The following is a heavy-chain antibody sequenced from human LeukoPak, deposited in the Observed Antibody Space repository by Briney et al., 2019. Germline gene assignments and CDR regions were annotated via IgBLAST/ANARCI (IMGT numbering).Heavy chain of an antibody. CDR1: GFTFSGYP. J-gene: IGHJ5*02. D-gene: IGHD6-13*01. V-gene: IGHV3-30-3*02. Sequence: GKSLRLSCAASGFTFSGYPIHWVRQAPGKGLEWVAVISYDGSNKYYADSVKGRFTISRDNSKSTLYLRINSLRAEDTAVYYCAKEVVVSAAVGTVGFDPWGQGTLVIVSS. CDR3: AKEVVVSAAVGTVGFDP. CDR2: ISYDGSNK.